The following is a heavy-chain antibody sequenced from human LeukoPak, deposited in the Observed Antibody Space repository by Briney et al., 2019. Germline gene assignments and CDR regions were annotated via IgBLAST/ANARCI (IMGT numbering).Heavy chain of an antibody. Sequence: SGTLSLTCAVSGGSISSSNWWSWVRQPPGKGLGWIGYIYYSGSTKYNPSLKSRVTISVDTSKNQFSLKLSSVTAADTAVYYCARVVKYSGSYAVDYWGQGTLVTVSS. CDR2: IYYSGST. CDR1: GGSISSSNW. CDR3: ARVVKYSGSYAVDY. V-gene: IGHV4-4*02. J-gene: IGHJ4*02. D-gene: IGHD1-26*01.